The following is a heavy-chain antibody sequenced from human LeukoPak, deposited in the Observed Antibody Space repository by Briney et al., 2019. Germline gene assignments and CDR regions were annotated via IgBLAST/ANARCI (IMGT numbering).Heavy chain of an antibody. J-gene: IGHJ4*02. CDR1: GFTVSSNY. V-gene: IGHV3-66*01. D-gene: IGHD6-19*01. CDR2: IYSGGST. CDR3: ARSRAVAGRVDY. Sequence: GGSLRLSCAASGFTVSSNYMSWVRQAPGKGLEWVSVIYSGGSTYYADSVKGRFTISRDNSKNTLYLQMNSLRAEDTAVYYCARSRAVAGRVDYWGQGTLVTVSS.